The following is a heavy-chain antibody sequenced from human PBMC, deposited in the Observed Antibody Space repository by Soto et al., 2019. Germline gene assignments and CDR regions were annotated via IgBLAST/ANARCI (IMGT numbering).Heavy chain of an antibody. CDR1: GYIFTSYY. D-gene: IGHD3-10*01. V-gene: IGHV1-46*01. J-gene: IGHJ4*02. CDR3: AREMVRGVGSDY. CDR2: ISTSGGST. Sequence: ASVKVSCKASGYIFTSYYMHWVRQAPGQGLEWMGIISTSGGSTSYAQKLQGRVTMTTDTSTSTAYMELRSLRSDDTAVFYCAREMVRGVGSDYWGQGTLVTVSS.